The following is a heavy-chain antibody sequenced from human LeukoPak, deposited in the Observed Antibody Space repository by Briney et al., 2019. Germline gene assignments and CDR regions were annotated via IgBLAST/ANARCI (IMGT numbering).Heavy chain of an antibody. V-gene: IGHV4-59*01. D-gene: IGHD3-22*01. CDR2: IYYSGST. CDR1: GGSISSYY. J-gene: IGHJ4*02. Sequence: SETLSLTCTVSGGSISSYYWSWIRQPPGKGLEWIGYIYYSGSTNYNPSLKSRVTISVDTSKNQFSLRLSSVTAADTAVYYCARARLLGDYFDYWGQGTLVTVSS. CDR3: ARARLLGDYFDY.